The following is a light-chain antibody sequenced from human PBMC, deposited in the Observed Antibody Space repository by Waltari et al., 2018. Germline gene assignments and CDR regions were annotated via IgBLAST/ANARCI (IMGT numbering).Light chain of an antibody. CDR3: QQSYRTPPLT. J-gene: IGKJ4*01. CDR1: QRISRY. CDR2: ATS. V-gene: IGKV1-39*01. Sequence: CRASQRISRYLNWYQQKPGKAPKVLIYATSSLQSGVPSRFSGSGSGTDFTLTISSLQPEDFATYYCQQSYRTPPLTFGGGTKVEIK.